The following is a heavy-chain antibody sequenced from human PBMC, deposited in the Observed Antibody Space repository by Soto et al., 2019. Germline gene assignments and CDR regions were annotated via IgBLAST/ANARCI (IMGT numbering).Heavy chain of an antibody. J-gene: IGHJ4*02. D-gene: IGHD6-13*01. CDR2: INPYNGNT. V-gene: IGHV1-18*01. CDR3: ARVGVGLAAPRVWPY. CDR1: GYTFTSYG. Sequence: GASVKVSCKASGYTFTSYGIIWVRQAPGQGLEWMAWINPYNGNTKYAEKFLGRVTVTTDTSTATAYMEVRSLTSDDTAVFYCARVGVGLAAPRVWPYWGQGTPVTVSS.